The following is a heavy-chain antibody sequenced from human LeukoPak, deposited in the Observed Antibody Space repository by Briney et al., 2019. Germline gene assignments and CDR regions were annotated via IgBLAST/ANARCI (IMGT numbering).Heavy chain of an antibody. CDR3: AKVNRDYDY. D-gene: IGHD4-17*01. J-gene: IGHJ4*02. CDR1: GFTFSSYG. V-gene: IGHV3-30*02. CDR2: IRYDGSNK. Sequence: GGSLRLSCAASGFTFSSYGMHWVRQAPGKGLEWVAFIRYDGSNKYYADSVKGRFTISRDNSKNTLYLQMNSLRAEDTAVYYCAKVNRDYDYWGQGTLVTVSS.